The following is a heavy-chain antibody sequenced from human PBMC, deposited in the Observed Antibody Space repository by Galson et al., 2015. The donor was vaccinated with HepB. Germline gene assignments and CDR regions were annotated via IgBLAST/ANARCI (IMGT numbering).Heavy chain of an antibody. D-gene: IGHD1-26*01. J-gene: IGHJ4*02. Sequence: SLRLSCAASGFTVSSNHMSWVRQAPGKGLEWVSVIYSGGNTYYADSVKGRFTISRDNSKNTLYLQMNSLRTEDTAVYYCARGRYGGSPPFDYWGQGTLVTVSS. CDR3: ARGRYGGSPPFDY. CDR2: IYSGGNT. CDR1: GFTVSSNH. V-gene: IGHV3-66*02.